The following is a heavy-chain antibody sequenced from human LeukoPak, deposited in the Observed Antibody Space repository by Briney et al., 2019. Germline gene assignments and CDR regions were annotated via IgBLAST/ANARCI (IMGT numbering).Heavy chain of an antibody. D-gene: IGHD3-9*01. CDR1: GGSISSYY. Sequence: PSETLPLTCTVSGGSISSYYWSWIRQPPGKGLEWIGYIYYSGSTNYNPSLKSRVTISVDTSKNQFSLKLSSVTAAGTAVYYCARGGEYYDILTGYYYFDYWGQGTLVTVSS. CDR2: IYYSGST. J-gene: IGHJ4*02. CDR3: ARGGEYYDILTGYYYFDY. V-gene: IGHV4-59*01.